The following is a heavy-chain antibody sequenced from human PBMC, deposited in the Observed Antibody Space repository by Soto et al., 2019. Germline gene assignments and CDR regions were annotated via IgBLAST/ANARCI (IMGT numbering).Heavy chain of an antibody. Sequence: SETLSLTCTVSGGSISSGDYYWSWIRQPPGKGLEWIGYIYYSGSTYYNPSLKSRVSISVETSTNQFFLKLNSVTVADTAVYYCARASGYYSDWGQGTPVTVSS. CDR2: IYYSGST. D-gene: IGHD5-12*01. CDR1: GGSISSGDYY. V-gene: IGHV4-30-4*01. CDR3: ARASGYYSD. J-gene: IGHJ4*02.